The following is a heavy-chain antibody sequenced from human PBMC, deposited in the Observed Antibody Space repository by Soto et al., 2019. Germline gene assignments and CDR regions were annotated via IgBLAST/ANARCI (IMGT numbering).Heavy chain of an antibody. CDR3: AKEGNGGSSLDS. V-gene: IGHV3-43*01. D-gene: IGHD2-15*01. CDR2: ISWDGGSI. J-gene: IGHJ5*01. CDR1: GGKFDDYM. Sequence: PGGSLRLSCEASGGKFDDYMMHWVRQAPGKGLEWISLISWDGGSIDYADSIKGRFTVSRDNSKTSLYLHMHSLTSDDSSLYFVAKEGNGGSSLDSWGQGTLVTVSS.